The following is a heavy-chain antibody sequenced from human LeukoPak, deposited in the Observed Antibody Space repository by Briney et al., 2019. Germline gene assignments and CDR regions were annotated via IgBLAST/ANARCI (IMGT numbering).Heavy chain of an antibody. D-gene: IGHD1-26*01. J-gene: IGHJ5*02. CDR2: IIPTLGIA. Sequence: GPSVKLSCNASGHTFSSYAISWVRQAPGKGLEWMGGIIPTLGIANYAQKFQGRVTITADTTTGTAYMELRSVRSEDTRVYYSARGERELATTGPNWFYPWGEGTLVTVSP. CDR1: GHTFSSYA. V-gene: IGHV1-69*10. CDR3: ARGERELATTGPNWFYP.